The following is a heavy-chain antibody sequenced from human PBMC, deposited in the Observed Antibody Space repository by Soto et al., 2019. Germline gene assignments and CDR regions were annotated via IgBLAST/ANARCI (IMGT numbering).Heavy chain of an antibody. V-gene: IGHV1-18*04. Sequence: ASVKVSCKASGYTCTTYGISWVRQAPGQGLEWMGWISSYNGNTNYAQRVQGRVTMTTDTSTSTTYMELRSLRSDDTAVYYCARGPRYCSSSICFAGVTWFDPWGQGTLVTVSS. D-gene: IGHD2-2*01. J-gene: IGHJ5*02. CDR3: ARGPRYCSSSICFAGVTWFDP. CDR2: ISSYNGNT. CDR1: GYTCTTYG.